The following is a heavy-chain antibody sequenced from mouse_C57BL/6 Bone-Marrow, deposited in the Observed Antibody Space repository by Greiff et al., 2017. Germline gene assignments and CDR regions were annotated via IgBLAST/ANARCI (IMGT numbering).Heavy chain of an antibody. V-gene: IGHV1-81*01. CDR1: GYTFTSYG. CDR3: ARWAPNGLDY. J-gene: IGHJ2*01. CDR2: IYPRSGNT. Sequence: VKLQESGAELARPGASVKLSCKASGYTFTSYGISWVKQRPGQGLEWIGEIYPRSGNTYYNEKFKGKATLTADKSSSTAYMELRSLTSEDSAVYFCARWAPNGLDYWGQGTTLTVSS.